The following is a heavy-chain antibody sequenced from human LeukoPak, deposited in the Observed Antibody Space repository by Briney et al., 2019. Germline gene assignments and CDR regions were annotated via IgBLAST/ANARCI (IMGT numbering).Heavy chain of an antibody. CDR1: GGSITSNYY. D-gene: IGHD2-15*01. V-gene: IGHV4-39*07. CDR2: IYYIGNT. Sequence: SETLSLTCAVSGGSITSNYYWGWIRQPPGKGLEWIGSIYYIGNTYYNPSLKSRVTISVDTSKNQFSLKLSSVTAADTAVYYCARDRSGYCGGGSCYSSVFFDYWGQGTLVTVSS. CDR3: ARDRSGYCGGGSCYSSVFFDY. J-gene: IGHJ4*02.